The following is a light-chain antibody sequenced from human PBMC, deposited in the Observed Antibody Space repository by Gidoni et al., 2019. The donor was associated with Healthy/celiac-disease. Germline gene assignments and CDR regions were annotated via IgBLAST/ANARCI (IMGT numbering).Light chain of an antibody. J-gene: IGLJ2*01. CDR3: SSYTSSSTVG. CDR2: EVS. CDR1: SSDVGGYNY. V-gene: IGLV2-14*01. Sequence: QSALPQPASVSGSPGQSITISCTGTSSDVGGYNYVSWYQQHPGKAPKLMIYEVSNRPSGVSNRFSGSKSGNTASLTISGLQAEDEADYYCSSYTSSSTVGIGGGTKLTVL.